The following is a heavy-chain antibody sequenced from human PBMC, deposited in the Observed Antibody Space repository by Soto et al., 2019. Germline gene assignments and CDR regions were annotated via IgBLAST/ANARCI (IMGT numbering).Heavy chain of an antibody. CDR1: GFTFRSYG. Sequence: QVQLVESGGGVVQPGRSLRLSCAASGFTFRSYGMHWVRQAPGKGLEWVAVIWYDGSNKYYADSVKGRFTISRDNSKNTLYLQMNSLRAEDTAVYYCARDGYYYDSSGGGYGMDVWGQGTTVTVSS. J-gene: IGHJ6*02. V-gene: IGHV3-33*01. D-gene: IGHD3-22*01. CDR2: IWYDGSNK. CDR3: ARDGYYYDSSGGGYGMDV.